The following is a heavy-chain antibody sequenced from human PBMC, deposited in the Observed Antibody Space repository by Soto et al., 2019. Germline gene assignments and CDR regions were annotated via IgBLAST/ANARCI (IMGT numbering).Heavy chain of an antibody. Sequence: QVQLVQSGAEVKKPGSSVKVSCKASGGTFSSYTISWVRQAPGQGREWMGRIIPILGLANYAQKFQGRVMITADKSTSTAYMELSSLRSEDTAVYYCARADEYGYDFDYWGQGTLVTVSS. D-gene: IGHD4-17*01. CDR3: ARADEYGYDFDY. CDR2: IIPILGLA. V-gene: IGHV1-69*02. J-gene: IGHJ4*02. CDR1: GGTFSSYT.